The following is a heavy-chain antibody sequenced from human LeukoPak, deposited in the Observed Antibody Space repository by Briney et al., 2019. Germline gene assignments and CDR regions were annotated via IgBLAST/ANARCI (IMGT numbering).Heavy chain of an antibody. CDR1: GFTFDDYA. D-gene: IGHD3-22*01. J-gene: IGHJ4*02. Sequence: ALRLSCAASGFTFDDYAMHWVRQAPGRGLQWVSGITWNSGTIAYADSVKGRFTISRDNAKNSLYLQMNSLRAEDSASYYCAKGPSYYDSNGYYYYFDYWGQGTLVTVSS. CDR2: ITWNSGTI. V-gene: IGHV3-9*01. CDR3: AKGPSYYDSNGYYYYFDY.